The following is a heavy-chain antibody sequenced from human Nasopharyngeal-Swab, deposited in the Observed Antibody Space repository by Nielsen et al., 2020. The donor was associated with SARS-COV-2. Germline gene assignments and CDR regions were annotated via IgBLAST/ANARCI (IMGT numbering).Heavy chain of an antibody. Sequence: GEPLKISCAASGFTFSSYAMSWVRQAPGKGLEWVSAISGSGGSTYYADSVKGRFTISRDNSKNTLYLQMNSLRAEDTAVYYCAKLSTTVVTPAFDYWGRGTLVTVSS. J-gene: IGHJ4*02. V-gene: IGHV3-23*01. CDR1: GFTFSSYA. D-gene: IGHD4-23*01. CDR2: ISGSGGST. CDR3: AKLSTTVVTPAFDY.